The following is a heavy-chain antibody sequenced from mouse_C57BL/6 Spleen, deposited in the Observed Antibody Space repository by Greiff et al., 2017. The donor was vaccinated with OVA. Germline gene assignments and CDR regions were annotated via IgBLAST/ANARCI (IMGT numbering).Heavy chain of an antibody. V-gene: IGHV5-17*01. CDR2: ISSGSSTI. CDR3: ARPRYYGPFAY. CDR1: GFTFSDYG. D-gene: IGHD1-2*01. Sequence: EVKLMESGGGLVKPGGSLKLPCAASGFTFSDYGMHWVRQAPEKGLEWVAYISSGSSTIYYADPVKGRFTISRDNAKNTLFLQMTSLRSEDTAMYYCARPRYYGPFAYWGQGTLVTVSA. J-gene: IGHJ3*01.